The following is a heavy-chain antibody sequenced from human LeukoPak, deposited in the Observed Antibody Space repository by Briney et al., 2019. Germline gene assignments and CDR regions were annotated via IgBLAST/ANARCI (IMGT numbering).Heavy chain of an antibody. J-gene: IGHJ6*03. D-gene: IGHD6-13*01. CDR3: ARGISSSWVPWDGYYYYYMDV. CDR1: GGTFSSYA. Sequence: SVKVSCKASGGTFSSYAISWVRQAPGQGLEWMGGIIPIFGTANYAQKFQGRVTMTTDTSTSTAYMELRSLRSDDTAVYYCARGISSSWVPWDGYYYYYMDVWGKGTTVTISS. V-gene: IGHV1-69*05. CDR2: IIPIFGTA.